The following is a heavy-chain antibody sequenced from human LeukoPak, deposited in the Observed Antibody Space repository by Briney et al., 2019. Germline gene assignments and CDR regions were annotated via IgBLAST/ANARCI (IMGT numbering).Heavy chain of an antibody. V-gene: IGHV1-2*02. CDR3: ARDHDDFLSGYSYWFDP. CDR2: INPLSGGT. J-gene: IGHJ5*02. D-gene: IGHD3-3*01. CDR1: GHTFTDYH. Sequence: ASVKVSCKASGHTFTDYHIHWVRQAPGQGLEWMGWINPLSGGTNYAQNFQGRVTMTRDTSINTAYMDLSRLRSDDTAVYYCARDHDDFLSGYSYWFDPWGQGTLVTVSS.